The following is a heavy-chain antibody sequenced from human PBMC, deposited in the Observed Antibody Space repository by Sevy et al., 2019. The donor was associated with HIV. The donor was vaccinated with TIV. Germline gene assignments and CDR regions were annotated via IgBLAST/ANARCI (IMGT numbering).Heavy chain of an antibody. J-gene: IGHJ4*02. D-gene: IGHD4-17*01. V-gene: IGHV3-23*01. CDR2: INNSGGST. Sequence: GGSLRLSCAASGFTFSSYVMSWVRQAPGKGLEWVSTINNSGGSTYYADSVQGRFTISRDNSKNTLYLQMNSLRAEDTAVYYCAKRKMGIDYGDNFDYWGQGTLVTVSS. CDR1: GFTFSSYV. CDR3: AKRKMGIDYGDNFDY.